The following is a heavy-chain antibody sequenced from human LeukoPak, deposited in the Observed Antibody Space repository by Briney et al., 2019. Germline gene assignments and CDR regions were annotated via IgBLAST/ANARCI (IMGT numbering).Heavy chain of an antibody. V-gene: IGHV1-69*13. CDR3: AREAGIGTWIGYCSGDNCRTRFDY. J-gene: IGHJ4*02. CDR2: IIPIFGTA. Sequence: ASVKVSCKASGGTFSSYAISWVRQAPGQGLEWMGGIIPIFGTANYAQKFQGRVTITADESTSTAYMELSSLRSEDTAVYFCAREAGIGTWIGYCSGDNCRTRFDYWGQGTPVTVSS. CDR1: GGTFSSYA. D-gene: IGHD2-15*01.